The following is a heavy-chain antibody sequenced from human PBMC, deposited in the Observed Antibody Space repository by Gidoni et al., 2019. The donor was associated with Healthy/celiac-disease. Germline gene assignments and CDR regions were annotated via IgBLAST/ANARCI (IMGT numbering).Heavy chain of an antibody. D-gene: IGHD5-18*01. Sequence: QVQLVESGGGVVQPGRSLRLSCAASGFTFSSYGMHWVRQAPGKGLEWVAVIWYDGSNKYYADSVKGRFTISRDNSKNTLYLQMNSLRAEDTAVYYCARAASEMGFDPWGQGTLVTVSS. CDR1: GFTFSSYG. CDR2: IWYDGSNK. CDR3: ARAASEMGFDP. V-gene: IGHV3-33*01. J-gene: IGHJ5*02.